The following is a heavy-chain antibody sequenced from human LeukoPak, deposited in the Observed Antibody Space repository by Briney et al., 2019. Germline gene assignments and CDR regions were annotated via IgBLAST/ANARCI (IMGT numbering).Heavy chain of an antibody. CDR3: AKVYGSGSYGYYYDMDD. J-gene: IGHJ6*02. CDR1: GFTFDDYA. V-gene: IGHV3-9*01. D-gene: IGHD3-10*01. Sequence: GRSLRLSCAASGFTFDDYAMHWVRQAPEKGLEWVSGISWNSGSIGYADSVKGRFTTSRDNAKNSLYLQMNSLRAEDTALYYCAKVYGSGSYGYYYDMDDWGQGTTVTVSS. CDR2: ISWNSGSI.